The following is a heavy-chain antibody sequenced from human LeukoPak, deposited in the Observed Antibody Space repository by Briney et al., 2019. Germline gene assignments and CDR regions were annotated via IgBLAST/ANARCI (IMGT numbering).Heavy chain of an antibody. V-gene: IGHV1-46*01. CDR1: GYTFTSNY. CDR2: ISPSGGST. Sequence: GASVKVSCKVFGYTFTSNYMHWVRHAPGQGPEWMGVISPSGGSTTYAQKFQGRVTLTRDMSTSTDYLELSSLRSEDTAVYYCARDNSVRDEAWWFNPWGQGTPVTVSS. D-gene: IGHD5-24*01. CDR3: ARDNSVRDEAWWFNP. J-gene: IGHJ5*02.